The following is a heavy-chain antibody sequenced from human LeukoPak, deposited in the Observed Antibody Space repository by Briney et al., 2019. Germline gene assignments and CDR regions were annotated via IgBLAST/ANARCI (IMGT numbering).Heavy chain of an antibody. D-gene: IGHD1-26*01. Sequence: SETLSLTCIVSGGSVSSVSYYWSWIRQPPVKGLEWIGYIYYSGSTKYNPSPKSRVAISIDTSKNQFSLKLSSVTAADTAMYYCAGVVGGSYSMDVWGQGTTVTVSS. V-gene: IGHV4-61*01. CDR3: AGVVGGSYSMDV. CDR2: IYYSGST. J-gene: IGHJ6*03. CDR1: GGSVSSVSYY.